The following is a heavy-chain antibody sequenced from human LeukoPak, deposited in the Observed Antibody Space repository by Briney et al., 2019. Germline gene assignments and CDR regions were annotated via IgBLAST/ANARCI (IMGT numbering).Heavy chain of an antibody. V-gene: IGHV3-21*01. Sequence: GGSLRLSCAASGFTFSSYSMNWVRQAPGKGLEWVSSISSSSSYIYYADSVKGRFTISRDNAKNSLYLQMNSLRAEDTAVYYCATDIVVVPAAGEFDYWGQGTLVTVSS. CDR1: GFTFSSYS. D-gene: IGHD2-2*01. CDR3: ATDIVVVPAAGEFDY. J-gene: IGHJ4*02. CDR2: ISSSSSYI.